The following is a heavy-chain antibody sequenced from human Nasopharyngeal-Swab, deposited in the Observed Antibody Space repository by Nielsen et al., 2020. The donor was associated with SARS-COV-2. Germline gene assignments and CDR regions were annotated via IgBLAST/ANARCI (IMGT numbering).Heavy chain of an antibody. V-gene: IGHV3-53*01. Sequence: VRQAPGKGLEWVAVIHFGDNTYYADSVKGRFTISRDNSKNTLYLQMNNLRAEDTAVYYCARDRTGGSTTFGGNIFYYYYMDVWGKGTTVTVSS. J-gene: IGHJ6*03. D-gene: IGHD3-16*01. CDR2: IHFGDNT. CDR3: ARDRTGGSTTFGGNIFYYYYMDV.